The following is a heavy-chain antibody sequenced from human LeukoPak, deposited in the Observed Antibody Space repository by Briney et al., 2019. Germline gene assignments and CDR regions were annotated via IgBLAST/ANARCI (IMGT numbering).Heavy chain of an antibody. CDR2: ISSSSSYI. Sequence: PGRSLRLSCAASGFTFSSYSMTWVRQAPGKGLEWVSSISSSSSYIYYADSVKGRFTISRDNAKNSLYLQMNSLRAEDTAVYYCAREVEYYDSSEGFDYWGQGTLVTVSS. CDR1: GFTFSSYS. D-gene: IGHD3-22*01. V-gene: IGHV3-21*01. J-gene: IGHJ4*02. CDR3: AREVEYYDSSEGFDY.